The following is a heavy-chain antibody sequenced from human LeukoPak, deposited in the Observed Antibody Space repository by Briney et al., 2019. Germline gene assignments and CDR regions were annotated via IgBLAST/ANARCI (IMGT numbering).Heavy chain of an antibody. Sequence: GASVKVSCKASGYTFTSNYIHWVRQAPGQGPEWMGMIYPRDGSTSYAQKFQGRVTVTRDTSTSTVHTELSGLRSEDTAVYYCARDQEGFDYWGQGTLVTVSS. V-gene: IGHV1-46*01. CDR1: GYTFTSNY. CDR2: IYPRDGST. J-gene: IGHJ4*02. CDR3: ARDQEGFDY.